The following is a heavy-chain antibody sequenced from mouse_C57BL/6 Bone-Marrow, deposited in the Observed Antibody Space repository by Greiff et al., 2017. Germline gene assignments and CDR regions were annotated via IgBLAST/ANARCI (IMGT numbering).Heavy chain of an antibody. V-gene: IGHV1-59*01. D-gene: IGHD1-1*01. J-gene: IGHJ2*01. CDR3: ARITTVVAEDY. Sequence: QVQLQQPGAELVRPGTSVKLSCKASGYTFTSYWMHWVKQRPGQGLEWIGVIDPSDSYTNYNQKFKGKATLTVDTSSSTAYMQLSSLTSEDSAVYYCARITTVVAEDYWGEGTTHTVSS. CDR2: IDPSDSYT. CDR1: GYTFTSYW.